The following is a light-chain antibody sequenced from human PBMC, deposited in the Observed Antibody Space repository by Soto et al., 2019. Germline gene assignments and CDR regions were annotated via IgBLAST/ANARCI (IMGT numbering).Light chain of an antibody. V-gene: IGLV2-14*01. CDR1: SSDVGGYNY. CDR3: ASRDDSLSGVV. CDR2: EVS. Sequence: QSALTQPASVSGSPGQSITISCTGTSSDVGGYNYVSWYQLHPGKAPKLMVYEVSNRPSGVPDRFSGSKSGTSASLAIDGLRSEDEADYYCASRDDSLSGVVFGGGTQLTVL. J-gene: IGLJ2*01.